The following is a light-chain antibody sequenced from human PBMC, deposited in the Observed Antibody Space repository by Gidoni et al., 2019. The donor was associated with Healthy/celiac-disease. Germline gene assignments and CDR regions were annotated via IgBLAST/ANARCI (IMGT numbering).Light chain of an antibody. J-gene: IGKJ4*01. Sequence: EIVLTQSPATLSLSPGERATLSCRASQSVSSYLAWYQQKPGQAPRLLIYDASNRATGIPARFSGSGSGTDFTRTISSLEPEDFAGYYCQQRSNWPPSTFGGGTKVEIK. CDR2: DAS. V-gene: IGKV3-11*01. CDR3: QQRSNWPPST. CDR1: QSVSSY.